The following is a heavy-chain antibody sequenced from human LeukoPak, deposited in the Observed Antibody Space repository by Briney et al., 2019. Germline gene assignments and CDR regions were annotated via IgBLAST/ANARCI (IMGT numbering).Heavy chain of an antibody. J-gene: IGHJ4*02. CDR1: RFTFSTYA. Sequence: GGSLRLSCAASRFTFSTYAMHWVRQAPGKGLEWVAVMSYDGSNKYYADSVKGRFTISRDNSKNTLYLQMNSLRAEDTAVYYCARDKYDSSGYGGYFDYWGQGTLVTVSS. V-gene: IGHV3-30-3*01. CDR3: ARDKYDSSGYGGYFDY. D-gene: IGHD3-22*01. CDR2: MSYDGSNK.